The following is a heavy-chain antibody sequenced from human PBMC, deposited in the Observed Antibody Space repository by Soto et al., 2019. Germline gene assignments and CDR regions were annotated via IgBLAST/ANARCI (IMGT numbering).Heavy chain of an antibody. CDR3: AHRVLRTVFGLVTTTAIYFDF. Sequence: QITLNESGPTVVRPTETLTLTCRFSGFSLTTSGVGVGWIRQSPGKAPEWLALIYWDDDKRYSASLKIRLPITKDTYMNQVVLTVSDLDPTDTATYYCAHRVLRTVFGLVTTTAIYFDFWGQGTPVAVSS. CDR1: GFSLTTSGVG. V-gene: IGHV2-5*02. CDR2: IYWDDDK. D-gene: IGHD3-3*01. J-gene: IGHJ4*02.